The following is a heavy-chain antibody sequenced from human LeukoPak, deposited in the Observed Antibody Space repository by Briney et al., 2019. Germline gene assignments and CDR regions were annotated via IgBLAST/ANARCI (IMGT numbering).Heavy chain of an antibody. CDR2: ISGSGGST. CDR3: AKASGPDYYDSEDAFDI. J-gene: IGHJ3*02. D-gene: IGHD3-22*01. Sequence: GGSLRLSCAASGFTFSSYAMSWVRQAPGKGLEWVSAISGSGGSTYYADSVKGRFTISRDNSKNTQYLQMNSLRAEDTAVYCCAKASGPDYYDSEDAFDIWGQGTMATVSS. V-gene: IGHV3-23*01. CDR1: GFTFSSYA.